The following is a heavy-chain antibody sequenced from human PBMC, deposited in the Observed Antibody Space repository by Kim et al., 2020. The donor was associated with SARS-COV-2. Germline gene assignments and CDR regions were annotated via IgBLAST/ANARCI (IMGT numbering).Heavy chain of an antibody. V-gene: IGHV3-21*01. Sequence: YADSGKGRITISRSNAKNSLYLQINGLRAGDTAVYYCAGSLAAAGTELFGYWGQGTLVTISS. CDR3: AGSLAAAGTELFGY. J-gene: IGHJ4*02. D-gene: IGHD6-13*01.